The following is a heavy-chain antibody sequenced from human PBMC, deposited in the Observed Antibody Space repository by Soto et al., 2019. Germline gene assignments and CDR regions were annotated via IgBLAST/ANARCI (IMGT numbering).Heavy chain of an antibody. V-gene: IGHV2-5*02. Sequence: SGPTLVNPTQTLTLTCTFSGFSLSTSGVGVGWIRQPPGKALEWLALIYWDDDKRYSPSLKSRLTITKDTSKNQVVLTMTNMDPVDTATYYCAHTDCSSTSCSFGNFDPWGQGTLVTVSS. CDR2: IYWDDDK. J-gene: IGHJ5*02. CDR3: AHTDCSSTSCSFGNFDP. D-gene: IGHD2-2*01. CDR1: GFSLSTSGVG.